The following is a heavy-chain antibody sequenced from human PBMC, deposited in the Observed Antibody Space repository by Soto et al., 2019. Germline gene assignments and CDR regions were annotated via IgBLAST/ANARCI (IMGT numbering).Heavy chain of an antibody. D-gene: IGHD6-13*01. Sequence: QVQLVESGGGVVQPGRSLRLSCAASGFTFSSYGMHWVRQAPGKGLEWVAVISYDGSNKYYADSVKGRFTISRDNSKNTLYLQMNSLRAEDTAVYYCAKDLAAAGIVHIWYYYYYYGMDVWGQGTTVTVSS. J-gene: IGHJ6*02. CDR1: GFTFSSYG. CDR3: AKDLAAAGIVHIWYYYYYYGMDV. CDR2: ISYDGSNK. V-gene: IGHV3-30*18.